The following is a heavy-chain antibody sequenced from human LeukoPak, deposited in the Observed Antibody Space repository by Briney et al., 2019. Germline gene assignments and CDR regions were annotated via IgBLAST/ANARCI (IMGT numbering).Heavy chain of an antibody. CDR3: AKDLFSGSGRAGNMDV. Sequence: GGSLRLSCAASGFAFSDYWMTWVRQAPGKGLEWVAHINQDGSKEHYMDSVKARFTISRDNAKNSLSLQMNSLRAEDTAVYYCAKDLFSGSGRAGNMDVWGKGTTVTVSS. CDR2: INQDGSKE. V-gene: IGHV3-7*01. J-gene: IGHJ6*03. CDR1: GFAFSDYW. D-gene: IGHD3-10*01.